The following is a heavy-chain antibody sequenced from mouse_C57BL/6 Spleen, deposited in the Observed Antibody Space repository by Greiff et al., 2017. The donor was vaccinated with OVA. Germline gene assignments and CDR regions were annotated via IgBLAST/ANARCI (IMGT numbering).Heavy chain of an antibody. J-gene: IGHJ3*01. Sequence: EVQLQQSGPELVKPGASVKIPCKASGYTFTDYNMDWVKQSHGKSLEWIGDINPNNGGTIYNQKFKGKATLTVDKSSSTAYMELRSLTSEDTAVYYCASLYDYGAGAWFAYWGQGTLVTVSA. CDR1: GYTFTDYN. V-gene: IGHV1-18*01. CDR2: INPNNGGT. D-gene: IGHD2-4*01. CDR3: ASLYDYGAGAWFAY.